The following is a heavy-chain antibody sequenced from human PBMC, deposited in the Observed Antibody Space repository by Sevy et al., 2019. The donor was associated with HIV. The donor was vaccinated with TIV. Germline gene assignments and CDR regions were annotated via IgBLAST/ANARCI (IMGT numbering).Heavy chain of an antibody. V-gene: IGHV3-13*01. D-gene: IGHD3-10*01. CDR3: ARGGSDAFDF. CDR1: GFNLRTYD. J-gene: IGHJ3*01. Sequence: GGSLRLSCADSGFNLRTYDMHWVRQAPGKGLEWVSAIGTAGDTSYPASVKGRFTISRENARNSLHLQMNNLGVGDTAMYFCARGGSDAFDFWGRGAMVTVSS. CDR2: IGTAGDT.